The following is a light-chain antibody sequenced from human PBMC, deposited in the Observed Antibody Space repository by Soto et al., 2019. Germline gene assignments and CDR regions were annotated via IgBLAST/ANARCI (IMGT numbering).Light chain of an antibody. J-gene: IGLJ2*01. CDR3: QTWGHGIVV. CDR2: LNSDGSH. V-gene: IGLV4-69*01. CDR1: SGHSSYA. Sequence: QLVLTQSPSASASLGASVKLTCTLSSGHSSYAIAWHQQQPGKGPRYLMKLNSDGSHTKGDGIPDRFSGSNSGAERYLTIPRLQSEDEADYYCQTWGHGIVVFGGGTQLTVL.